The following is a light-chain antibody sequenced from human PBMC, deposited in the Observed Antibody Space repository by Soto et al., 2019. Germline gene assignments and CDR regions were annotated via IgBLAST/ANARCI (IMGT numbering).Light chain of an antibody. CDR1: QNINTS. J-gene: IGKJ1*01. Sequence: TQMTQCPSTLSASVGYGVTITCRASQNINTSLAWYQRKPGKAPKLLIYGASSSGSGVPSRFRGSGDGTEFTLTISSLQPYDFATYYCQEYNSRQGTFGQGTKVDIK. CDR3: QEYNSRQGT. V-gene: IGKV1-5*01. CDR2: GAS.